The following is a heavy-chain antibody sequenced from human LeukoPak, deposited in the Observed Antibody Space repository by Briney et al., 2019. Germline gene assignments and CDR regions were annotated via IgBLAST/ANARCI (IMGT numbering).Heavy chain of an antibody. CDR1: GGSFSGYY. J-gene: IGHJ4*02. CDR2: INHSGST. D-gene: IGHD6-13*01. V-gene: IGHV4-34*01. CDR3: ARDESSSLAY. Sequence: SVTLSLTCAVYGGSFSGYYWSWIRQPPGKGLEWIGEINHSGSTNYNPSLKSRVTISVDTSKNQFSLKLSSVTAADTAVYYCARDESSSLAYWGQGTLVTVSS.